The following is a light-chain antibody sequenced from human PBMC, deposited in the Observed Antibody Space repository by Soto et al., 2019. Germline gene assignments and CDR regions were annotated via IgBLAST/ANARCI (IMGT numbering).Light chain of an antibody. J-gene: IGKJ1*01. CDR2: GAS. CDR1: QSISSI. Sequence: EIVMTQSPATLSVSPGESATLSCRASQSISSILAWYQQKPGLAPRLLIYGASTRATGVPARFGGSGSGTEFTLTISGLQSEDFAVYYCQQYNKWPPTFGPGTKVDIK. V-gene: IGKV3-15*01. CDR3: QQYNKWPPT.